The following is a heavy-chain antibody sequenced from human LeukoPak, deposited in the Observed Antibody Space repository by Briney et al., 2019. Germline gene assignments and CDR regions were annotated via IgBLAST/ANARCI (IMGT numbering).Heavy chain of an antibody. J-gene: IGHJ4*02. V-gene: IGHV3-74*01. Sequence: PGGSLRLSCAASGFNFSSYWMHWVRQAPGKGLVWVSRINSDGSSTSYADSMKGRFTISRDNAKNTLYLQTNSLRVEDTAVYYCARGGAAMAYYWGQGTLVTVSS. CDR2: INSDGSST. CDR1: GFNFSSYW. CDR3: ARGGAAMAYY. D-gene: IGHD5-18*01.